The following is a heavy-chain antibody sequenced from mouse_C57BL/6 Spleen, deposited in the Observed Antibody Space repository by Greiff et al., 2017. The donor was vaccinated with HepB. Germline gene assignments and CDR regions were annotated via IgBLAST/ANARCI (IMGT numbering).Heavy chain of an antibody. J-gene: IGHJ2*01. CDR3: ARSTMVTHFDY. D-gene: IGHD2-2*01. Sequence: QVQLKQPGAELVRPGSSVKLSCKASGYTFTSYWMHWVKQRPIQGLEWIGNIDPSDSETHYNQKFKDKATLTVDKSSSTAYMQLSSLTSEDSAVYYCARSTMVTHFDYWGQGTTLTVSS. CDR2: IDPSDSET. CDR1: GYTFTSYW. V-gene: IGHV1-52*01.